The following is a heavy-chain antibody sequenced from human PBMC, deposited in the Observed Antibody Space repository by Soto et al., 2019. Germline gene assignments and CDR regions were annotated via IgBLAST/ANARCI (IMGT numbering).Heavy chain of an antibody. CDR2: IYYSGST. CDR3: ARSVVYYYDSSGGFDFDY. J-gene: IGHJ4*02. V-gene: IGHV4-59*01. CDR1: GGTISGYY. Sequence: SETLSLTCSVSGGTISGYYWTWIRQPAGKGLEWIGYIYYSGSTNYNPSLKSRVTISVDTSKNQFSLKLSSVTAADTAVYYCARSVVYYYDSSGGFDFDYWGRGTLVTVSS. D-gene: IGHD3-22*01.